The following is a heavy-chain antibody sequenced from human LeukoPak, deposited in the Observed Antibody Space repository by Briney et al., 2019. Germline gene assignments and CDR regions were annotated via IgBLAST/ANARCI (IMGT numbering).Heavy chain of an antibody. V-gene: IGHV3-53*01. CDR1: WFTVSRNY. D-gene: IGHD5-18*01. CDR3: ARRATTERGYSYGLDY. Sequence: GGSLRLSCATSWFTVSRNYMSWGRQAPGQGLEGVSVIDSGGNSYYAASVKGRFTISRDNAQNSLYLQMNSLRAEDTAVYFCARRATTERGYSYGLDYWAQGTLVTVSS. J-gene: IGHJ4*02. CDR2: IDSGGNS.